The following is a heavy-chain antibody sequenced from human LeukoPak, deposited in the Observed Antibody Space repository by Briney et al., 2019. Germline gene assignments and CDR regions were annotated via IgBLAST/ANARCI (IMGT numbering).Heavy chain of an antibody. CDR3: ARWGGGFDY. CDR1: GFTFSHYW. D-gene: IGHD3-10*01. V-gene: IGHV3-7*05. Sequence: GGSLRLSCAASGFTFSHYWMSWVRQAPGKGLEWVANIKPDGSEKYYVDSVKGRFTISRDNTKNSLYLQMNSLRAEDAAVYYCARWGGGFDYWGQGTLVTVSS. CDR2: IKPDGSEK. J-gene: IGHJ4*02.